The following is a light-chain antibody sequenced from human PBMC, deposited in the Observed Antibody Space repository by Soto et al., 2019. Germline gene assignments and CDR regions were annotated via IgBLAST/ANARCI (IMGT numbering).Light chain of an antibody. CDR1: QSVSSY. V-gene: IGKV3-11*01. CDR3: QQRANWPLT. J-gene: IGKJ4*01. Sequence: EIVLTQSPATLSLSPGAGATLSCRASQSVSSYLAWYQQKPGQAPRLLIYDASIRATGIPARFSGSGSGTDFTLTISSLEPEDFEVYYCQQRANWPLTFGGGTKVEIK. CDR2: DAS.